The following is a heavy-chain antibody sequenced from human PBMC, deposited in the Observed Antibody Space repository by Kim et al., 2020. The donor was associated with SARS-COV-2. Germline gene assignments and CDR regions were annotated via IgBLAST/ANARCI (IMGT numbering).Heavy chain of an antibody. J-gene: IGHJ5*02. Sequence: GGSLRLSCAASGFTFSSYGMHWVRQAPGKGLEWVAVISYDGSNKYYADSVKGRFTISRDNSKNTLYLQMNSLRAEDTAVYYCAKSRGLATIPLTEFDPWGQGTLVTVSS. CDR2: ISYDGSNK. CDR1: GFTFSSYG. V-gene: IGHV3-30*18. D-gene: IGHD5-12*01. CDR3: AKSRGLATIPLTEFDP.